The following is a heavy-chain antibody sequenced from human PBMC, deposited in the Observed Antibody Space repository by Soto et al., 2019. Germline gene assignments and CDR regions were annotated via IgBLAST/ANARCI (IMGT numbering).Heavy chain of an antibody. Sequence: QITLKESGPTLVKPTQTLTLTCTFSGFSLSTSGVGVGWIRQAPGKALEWLALIYWDDDKRYSPSLKSRLTVTKDTYKNEVVLTMTNMDPVDTATYYCAHRGRWPRGGAFDIWGQGTMVTDSS. V-gene: IGHV2-5*02. CDR1: GFSLSTSGVG. D-gene: IGHD4-17*01. J-gene: IGHJ3*02. CDR2: IYWDDDK. CDR3: AHRGRWPRGGAFDI.